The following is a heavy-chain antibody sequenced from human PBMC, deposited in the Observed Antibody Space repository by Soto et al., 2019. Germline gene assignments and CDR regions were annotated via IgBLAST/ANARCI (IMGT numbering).Heavy chain of an antibody. CDR2: AFYTGFT. CDR1: GGSISGSYYY. V-gene: IGHV4-39*01. D-gene: IGHD1-20*01. Sequence: LSLTCAVSGGSISGSYYYWGWLRQSPGRGPEWIGSAFYTGFTSYNPSLESRVSVSVDTSKNQFSLKVSAVTAADTAVYYCASSQKGYNWNYFDHWGQGALVTVSS. CDR3: ASSQKGYNWNYFDH. J-gene: IGHJ4*02.